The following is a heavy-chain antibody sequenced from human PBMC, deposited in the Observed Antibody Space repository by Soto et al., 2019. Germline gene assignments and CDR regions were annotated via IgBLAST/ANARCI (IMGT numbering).Heavy chain of an antibody. Sequence: SETRSRNCAVYGGALSGYYWSWIRQPPGKWLEWIVENNHSGSTNYNPSLKSRVNISVDTSKNQFSLKLRYVTAADTAVYYCARRGGRITIFGVVINHYYYGMDVWGQGTTLTISS. CDR1: GGALSGYY. J-gene: IGHJ6*02. D-gene: IGHD3-3*01. CDR3: ARRGGRITIFGVVINHYYYGMDV. CDR2: NNHSGST. V-gene: IGHV4-34*01.